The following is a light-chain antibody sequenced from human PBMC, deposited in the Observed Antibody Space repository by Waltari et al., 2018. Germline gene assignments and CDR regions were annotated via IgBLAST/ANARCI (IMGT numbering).Light chain of an antibody. CDR1: QSLVHSDGKNY. Sequence: DVVMTPSPLSLPVTLGQPASISCQSSQSLVHSDGKNYLNGIQHRPCQCPRRLIYKVSNRDSGVPDRFSGSGSGTDFTLKISRVEAEDVGVYYCMQGTHWPPWTFGQGTKVEIK. CDR2: KVS. CDR3: MQGTHWPPWT. V-gene: IGKV2-30*02. J-gene: IGKJ1*01.